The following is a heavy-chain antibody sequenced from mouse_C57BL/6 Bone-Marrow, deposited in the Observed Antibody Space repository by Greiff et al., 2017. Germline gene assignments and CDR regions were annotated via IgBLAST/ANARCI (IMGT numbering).Heavy chain of an antibody. CDR1: GFTFSSYG. J-gene: IGHJ1*03. CDR2: ISSGGSYT. CDR3: ARRSITTVVARGYFDV. V-gene: IGHV5-6*02. D-gene: IGHD1-1*01. Sequence: EVMLVESGGDLVKPGGSLKLSCAASGFTFSSYGMSWVRQTPDKRLEWVATISSGGSYTYYPDNVKGRFTISRDNAKNTLYLQMSSLKAEDTAMYYCARRSITTVVARGYFDVWGTGTTVTGSS.